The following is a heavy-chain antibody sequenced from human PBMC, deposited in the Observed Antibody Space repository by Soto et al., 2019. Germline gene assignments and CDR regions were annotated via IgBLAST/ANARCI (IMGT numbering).Heavy chain of an antibody. D-gene: IGHD5-12*01. CDR1: GFTLRSYA. Sequence: GGSLRLSCAASGFTLRSYAMSWVRQAPGKGLEWVSAFSGSGGSYYYADSVEGRFTMSRDNSKNTLDLQMNSLVDEDTAVYYCAKDRYEWLRFSYLDYWGQGTLVTVSS. V-gene: IGHV3-23*01. CDR3: AKDRYEWLRFSYLDY. J-gene: IGHJ4*02. CDR2: FSGSGGSY.